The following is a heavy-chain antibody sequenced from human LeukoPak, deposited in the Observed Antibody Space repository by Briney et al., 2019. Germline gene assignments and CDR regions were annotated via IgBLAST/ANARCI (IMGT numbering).Heavy chain of an antibody. CDR3: TRSSGYYYVVDY. V-gene: IGHV3-49*04. Sequence: GGSPRLSCTASRFTFGDYAMSWVRQAPGKGWEWVGFIRSKAYGGTTEYAAAVKGRFTISRDDSKSIAYLQMNSLKTEDTAVYYCTRSSGYYYVVDYWGQGTLVTVSS. J-gene: IGHJ4*02. CDR2: IRSKAYGGTT. CDR1: RFTFGDYA. D-gene: IGHD3-22*01.